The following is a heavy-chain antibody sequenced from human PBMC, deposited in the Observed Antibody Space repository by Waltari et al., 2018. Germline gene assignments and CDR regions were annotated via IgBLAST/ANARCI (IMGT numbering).Heavy chain of an antibody. D-gene: IGHD2-15*01. CDR1: GDSTSSSSYY. Sequence: QLQLQESGPGLVKASETLSHTCTVSGDSTSSSSYYWGWVRQPPGKGLEWIGNMYYSGSTYYNPSLKSRVTISGDTSKSQFSLKLSSVTAADTSMYYCVRHARTTSGGKHFDHWGQGMLVTVSP. CDR2: MYYSGST. J-gene: IGHJ4*02. V-gene: IGHV4-39*01. CDR3: VRHARTTSGGKHFDH.